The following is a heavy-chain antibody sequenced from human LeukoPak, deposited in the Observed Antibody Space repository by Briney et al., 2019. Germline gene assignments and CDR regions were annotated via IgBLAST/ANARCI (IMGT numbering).Heavy chain of an antibody. CDR3: ARDGLVVGATKAVFDY. Sequence: GGSLRLSCAASGFTFSSYSMNWVRQAPGKGLEWVSSISSSSSYIYYADSVKGRFTISRDNAKNSLYLQMNSLRAEDTAVYYCARDGLVVGATKAVFDYWGQGTLVTVSS. CDR1: GFTFSSYS. CDR2: ISSSSSYI. V-gene: IGHV3-21*01. D-gene: IGHD1-26*01. J-gene: IGHJ4*02.